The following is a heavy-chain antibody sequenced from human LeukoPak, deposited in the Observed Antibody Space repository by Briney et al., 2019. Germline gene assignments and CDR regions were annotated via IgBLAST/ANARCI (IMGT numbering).Heavy chain of an antibody. CDR3: AKDLTYSSSPYYFDY. J-gene: IGHJ4*02. CDR2: IYSGGST. V-gene: IGHV3-66*01. CDR1: GFTVSSNY. Sequence: GGSLRLSCAASGFTVSSNYMSWVRQAPGGGLEWVSVIYSGGSTFYADSVKGRFTISSDNSKNTLYLRMNSLRVEDTAVYYCAKDLTYSSSPYYFDYWGQGTLVTVSS. D-gene: IGHD6-6*01.